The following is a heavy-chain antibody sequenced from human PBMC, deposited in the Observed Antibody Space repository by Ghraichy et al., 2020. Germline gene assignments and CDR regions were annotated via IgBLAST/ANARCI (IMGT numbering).Heavy chain of an antibody. D-gene: IGHD3-3*01. CDR1: GYTFTSYG. CDR3: ARGRKMYYDFWTADY. Sequence: ASVKVSCKASGYTFTSYGISWVRQAPGQGLEWMGWISAYNGNTNYAQKLQGRVTMTTDTSTSTAYMELRSLRSDDTAVYYCARGRKMYYDFWTADYWGQGTLVTVSS. CDR2: ISAYNGNT. V-gene: IGHV1-18*04. J-gene: IGHJ4*02.